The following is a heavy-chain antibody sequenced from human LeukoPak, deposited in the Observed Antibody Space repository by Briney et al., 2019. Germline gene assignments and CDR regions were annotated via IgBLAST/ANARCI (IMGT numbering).Heavy chain of an antibody. CDR1: GYTFTGYY. CDR2: INSNSGDT. J-gene: IGHJ4*02. Sequence: GASVKVSCKASGYTFTGYYMHWVRQAPGQGLEWMGWINSNSGDTNYAQKFQGRVTMTRDTSISTAYMELSRLRSDDTAIYYCARDGVLDYWGQGTLVTVSS. V-gene: IGHV1-2*02. CDR3: ARDGVLDY. D-gene: IGHD3-16*01.